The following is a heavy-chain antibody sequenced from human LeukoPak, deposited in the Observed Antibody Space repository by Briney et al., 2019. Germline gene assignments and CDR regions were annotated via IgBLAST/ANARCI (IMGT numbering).Heavy chain of an antibody. CDR1: GLAFSSYA. V-gene: IGHV3-23*01. J-gene: IGHJ4*02. CDR3: ADYGVSGVRNNFY. Sequence: PGRSLRLSCAASGLAFSSYAMSWVRQAPGKGLEWVSTISVASNTFYADSVKGRFTISRDNSRNTVYLQMTSLRADDTAVCYCADYGVSGVRNNFYWGQGTLVTVSS. CDR2: ISVASNT. D-gene: IGHD3-3*01.